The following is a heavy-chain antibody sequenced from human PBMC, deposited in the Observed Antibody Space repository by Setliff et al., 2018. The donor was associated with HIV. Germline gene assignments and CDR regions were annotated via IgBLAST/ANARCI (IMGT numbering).Heavy chain of an antibody. CDR2: INPSGGST. V-gene: IGHV1-46*01. D-gene: IGHD1-26*01. Sequence: ASVKVSCKASGYPFTRYFMHCVRQAPGQGLEWLGMINPSGGSTWYAQKFQGRVTMTGDTSTNTLYMELSSLRSEDTAVYYCARGWEGGMDYWGQGTLVTVSS. CDR3: ARGWEGGMDY. J-gene: IGHJ4*02. CDR1: GYPFTRYF.